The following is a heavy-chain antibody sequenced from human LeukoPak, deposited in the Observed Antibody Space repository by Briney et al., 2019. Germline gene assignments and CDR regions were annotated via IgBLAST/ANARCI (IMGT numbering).Heavy chain of an antibody. V-gene: IGHV4-59*01. CDR1: GGSLSSYY. CDR3: ARERRYDILTPLRGYYYGMDV. D-gene: IGHD3-9*01. J-gene: IGHJ6*02. CDR2: IYGSGST. Sequence: PSETLSLTCTVSGGSLSSYYWSWIRQPPGKGLEWIGHIYGSGSTNYNPSLKRRVTLSVHPSKSQFSLKLSSVTAADTAVYYCARERRYDILTPLRGYYYGMDVWGQGTTVTVSS.